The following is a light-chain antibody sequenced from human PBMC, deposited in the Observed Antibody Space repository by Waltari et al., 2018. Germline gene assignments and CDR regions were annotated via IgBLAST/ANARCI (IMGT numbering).Light chain of an antibody. CDR2: DVT. V-gene: IGLV2-14*01. CDR1: SRDIGGYNY. Sequence: QSALTQPASVSGSPGQSITISCTGTSRDIGGYNYVSWYVQYPDTAPRLIIFDVTKRPSGVSGLFAGSKSGNMASLTISGLRTEDEADYICSSYTSSSAVVFGGGTKVTVL. J-gene: IGLJ3*02. CDR3: SSYTSSSAVV.